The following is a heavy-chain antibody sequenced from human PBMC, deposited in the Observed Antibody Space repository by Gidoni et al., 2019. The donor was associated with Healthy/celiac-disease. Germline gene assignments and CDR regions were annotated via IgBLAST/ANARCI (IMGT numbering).Heavy chain of an antibody. V-gene: IGHV3-7*03. CDR3: ARSYGSGPDY. CDR1: GFTFSSYW. J-gene: IGHJ4*02. Sequence: EVQLVESGGGLVQPGGSLRLSCAPSGFTFSSYWIGWVRQDPGKGLVWVANIKQDGSEKYYVDSVKGRFTISRDNAKNSLYLQMNSLRAEDTAVYYCARSYGSGPDYWGQGTLVTVSS. CDR2: IKQDGSEK. D-gene: IGHD3-10*01.